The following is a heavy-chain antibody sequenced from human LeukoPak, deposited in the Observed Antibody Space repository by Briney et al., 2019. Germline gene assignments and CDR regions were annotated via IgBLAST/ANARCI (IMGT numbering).Heavy chain of an antibody. J-gene: IGHJ5*02. V-gene: IGHV1-46*01. D-gene: IGHD3-10*01. CDR3: AREALWFGVRAKGFDP. CDR1: GYTFTSYY. Sequence: ASVKVSCKASGYTFTSYYIHWVRQAPGQGLEWMGIINPSGGSTSYAQKFQGRVTMTRDMSTSTVYMELSSLRSEDTAVYYCAREALWFGVRAKGFDPWGQGTLVTVSS. CDR2: INPSGGST.